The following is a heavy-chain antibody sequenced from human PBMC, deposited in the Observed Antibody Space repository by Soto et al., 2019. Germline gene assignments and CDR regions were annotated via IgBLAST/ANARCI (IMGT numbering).Heavy chain of an antibody. J-gene: IGHJ4*02. V-gene: IGHV3-73*02. D-gene: IGHD2-21*02. CDR2: IRDKANSYET. CDR1: GFTFSGSA. CDR3: TRLYCGGDCDFDS. Sequence: EVQLVESGGGLVQPGGSLKLSCAASGFTFSGSAMHWVRQASGKGLEWVGRIRDKANSYETAYTASVKGRFTISRDDSKNSAYLQMNSLKTEDTAVYYCTRLYCGGDCDFDSWGQGTLVTVSS.